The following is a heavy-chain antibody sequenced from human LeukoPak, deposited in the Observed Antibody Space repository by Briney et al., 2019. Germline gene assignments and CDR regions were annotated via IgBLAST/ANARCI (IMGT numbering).Heavy chain of an antibody. D-gene: IGHD4-17*01. J-gene: IGHJ5*02. CDR3: AREGVGLYGDYLENWFDP. Sequence: GASVKVSCKASGYTFTGYYMHWARQAPGQGLEWMGWINPNSGGTNYAQKFQGRVTMTRDTSISTAYMELSRLRSDDTAVYYCAREGVGLYGDYLENWFDPWGQGTLVTVSS. V-gene: IGHV1-2*02. CDR1: GYTFTGYY. CDR2: INPNSGGT.